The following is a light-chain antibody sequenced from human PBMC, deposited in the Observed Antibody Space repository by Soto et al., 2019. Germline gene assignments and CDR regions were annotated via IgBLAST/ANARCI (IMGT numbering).Light chain of an antibody. CDR3: QQCNNWPPEIT. V-gene: IGKV3-11*01. Sequence: EIVLTQSPATLSLSPGERATLSCRASQSVSSYLAWYQQKPGQAPRLLIYDASNRATGIPARFSGSGSGTDFTLTISSQEPEDFAVYYCQQCNNWPPEITFGQGTRLEIK. J-gene: IGKJ5*01. CDR2: DAS. CDR1: QSVSSY.